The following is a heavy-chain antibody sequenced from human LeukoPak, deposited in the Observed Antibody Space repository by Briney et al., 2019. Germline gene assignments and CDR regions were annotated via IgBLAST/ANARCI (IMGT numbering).Heavy chain of an antibody. CDR2: INHSGST. V-gene: IGHV4-34*01. Sequence: SETLSLTCSVYDGSFSGYYWSWIRQPPGKGLEWIGEINHSGSTNYKPSLKSRVTISVDTSKNQFSLKLSSVAAADTAVYYCARRSSNIAVASRKFDRWGQGTLVTVSS. J-gene: IGHJ5*02. D-gene: IGHD6-19*01. CDR3: ARRSSNIAVASRKFDR. CDR1: DGSFSGYY.